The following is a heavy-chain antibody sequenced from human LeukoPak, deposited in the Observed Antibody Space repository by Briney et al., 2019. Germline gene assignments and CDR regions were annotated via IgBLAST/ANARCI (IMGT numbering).Heavy chain of an antibody. J-gene: IGHJ3*02. D-gene: IGHD3-9*01. CDR2: INPNTGGT. CDR1: GYTFTGYY. CDR3: ARVDDVLTGSAFDI. V-gene: IGHV1-2*02. Sequence: GASVKVSCXASGYTFTGYYMHWVRQAPGQGLEWMRWINPNTGGTNYAQKFQGRVTMTRDTSISTAYMELSRLRSDDTALYDCARVDDVLTGSAFDIWGQGTMVTVSS.